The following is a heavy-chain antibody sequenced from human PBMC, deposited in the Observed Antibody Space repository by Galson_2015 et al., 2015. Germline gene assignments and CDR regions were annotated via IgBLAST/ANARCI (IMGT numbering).Heavy chain of an antibody. Sequence: SLRLSCAASGFNFSSFAMTWVRQAPGKGLEWVAAINAGGISTYYADSVKRRFIISKDHSRSMLYLQMTGLRADDTAIYWCAKSRVMYFDWWADWGQGTHVSVSS. V-gene: IGHV3-23*01. CDR2: INAGGIST. J-gene: IGHJ4*02. CDR3: AKSRVMYFDWWAD. CDR1: GFNFSSFA. D-gene: IGHD3-9*01.